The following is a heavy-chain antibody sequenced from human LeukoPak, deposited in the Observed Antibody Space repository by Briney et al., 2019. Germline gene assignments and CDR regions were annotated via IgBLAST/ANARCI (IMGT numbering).Heavy chain of an antibody. V-gene: IGHV4-34*01. Sequence: SETLSLTCAVYGGSFSGYYWSWIRQPPGKGLEWIGEINHSGSTNYNPSLKSRVTISVDTSKNQFSLKLSSVTAADTAVYYCARQSCSGGSCYSDRGNFDYWGQGTLVTVSS. D-gene: IGHD2-15*01. CDR2: INHSGST. CDR1: GGSFSGYY. CDR3: ARQSCSGGSCYSDRGNFDY. J-gene: IGHJ4*02.